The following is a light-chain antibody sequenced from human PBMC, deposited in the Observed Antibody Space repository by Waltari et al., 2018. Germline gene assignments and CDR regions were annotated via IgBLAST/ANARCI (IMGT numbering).Light chain of an antibody. J-gene: IGLJ3*02. Sequence: SYVLPQPSSVSVAPGKTARITCGGSNIGSGTVTWHQQKPGQAPVLVFYYDSDRPSGIPERFSGSNSGNTATLTISRVEVGDEADYYCQVWDSSSDHWVFGGGTKLTVL. V-gene: IGLV3-21*04. CDR1: NIGSGT. CDR3: QVWDSSSDHWV. CDR2: YDS.